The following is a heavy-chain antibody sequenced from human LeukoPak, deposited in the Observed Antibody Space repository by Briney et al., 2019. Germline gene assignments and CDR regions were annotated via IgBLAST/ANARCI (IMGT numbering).Heavy chain of an antibody. Sequence: GAAVKVSGKASGGTFSSYAISWVRQAPGQGLEGMGGIIPIFGTANYAQKFQGRVTLTADESTSTAYMELSSLRSEDTAVYYCARAGSGDWFDPWGQGTLVTVSS. D-gene: IGHD1-1*01. CDR2: IIPIFGTA. CDR1: GGTFSSYA. V-gene: IGHV1-69*13. CDR3: ARAGSGDWFDP. J-gene: IGHJ5*02.